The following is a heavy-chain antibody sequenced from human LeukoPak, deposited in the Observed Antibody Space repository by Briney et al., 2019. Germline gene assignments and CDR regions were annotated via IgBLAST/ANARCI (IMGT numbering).Heavy chain of an antibody. Sequence: SENLSLTCTVSGGSISSYYWSWIRQPPGKGLEWIGYIYYSGSTNYNPSLKSRVTISVDTSKNQFSLKLSSVTAADTAVYYCARSTHEYYFDYWGQGTLVTVSS. D-gene: IGHD1-1*01. CDR3: ARSTHEYYFDY. CDR2: IYYSGST. J-gene: IGHJ4*02. V-gene: IGHV4-59*08. CDR1: GGSISSYY.